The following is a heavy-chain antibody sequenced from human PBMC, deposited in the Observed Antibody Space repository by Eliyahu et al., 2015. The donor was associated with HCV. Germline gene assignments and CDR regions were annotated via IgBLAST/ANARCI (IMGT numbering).Heavy chain of an antibody. J-gene: IGHJ4*02. V-gene: IGHV3-48*01. Sequence: EVQLVESGGGLVQPGGSLRLSCAASDFTFSSYSMNWVRQAPGKGLEWVSYISSSSSTIYYADSVKGRFTISRDNAKNSLYLQMNSLRAEDTAVYYCARDLFLIAVWGQGTLVTVSS. CDR3: ARDLFLIAV. CDR1: DFTFSSYS. D-gene: IGHD6-19*01. CDR2: ISSSSSTI.